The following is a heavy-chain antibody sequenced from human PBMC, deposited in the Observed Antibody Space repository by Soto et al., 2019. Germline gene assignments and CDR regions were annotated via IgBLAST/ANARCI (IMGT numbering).Heavy chain of an antibody. V-gene: IGHV5-10-1*01. Sequence: GESLKISCKGSGYSFAGYWITWVRQKPGKGLEWMGRIDPSDSQTYYSPSFRGHVTISVTKSITTVFLQWSSLRASDTAMYYCARQIYDSDTGPNFQYYFDSWGQGTPGTVS. CDR1: GYSFAGYW. CDR2: IDPSDSQT. J-gene: IGHJ4*02. CDR3: ARQIYDSDTGPNFQYYFDS. D-gene: IGHD3-22*01.